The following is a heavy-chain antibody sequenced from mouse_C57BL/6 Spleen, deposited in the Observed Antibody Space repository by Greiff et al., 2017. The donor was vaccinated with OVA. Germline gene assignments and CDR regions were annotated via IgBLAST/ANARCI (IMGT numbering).Heavy chain of an antibody. Sequence: QVQLQQPGAELVKPGASVKLSCKASGYTFTSYWMHWVKQRPGQGLEWIGMIHPNSGSTNYNEKFKSKATLTVDKSSSTAYMQRSSLTSEDTAVYYCARGDDGYLDYWGQGTALTVSS. CDR2: IHPNSGST. J-gene: IGHJ2*01. CDR3: ARGDDGYLDY. CDR1: GYTFTSYW. V-gene: IGHV1-64*01. D-gene: IGHD2-3*01.